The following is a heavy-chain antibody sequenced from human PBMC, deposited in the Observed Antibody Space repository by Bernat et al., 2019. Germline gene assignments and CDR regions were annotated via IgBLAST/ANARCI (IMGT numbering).Heavy chain of an antibody. CDR3: AKKATNDYIWASYTYYFDY. J-gene: IGHJ4*02. Sequence: EVQLLESGGGLVQPGGSLRLSCAASGFTFSSYAMSWVRQAPGKGLEWVSAISGSGGSTYYADSVKGRFTISRDNSKNTLYLQMNSLRAEDTAVYYCAKKATNDYIWASYTYYFDYWGQGTLVTVSS. CDR1: GFTFSSYA. V-gene: IGHV3-23*01. CDR2: ISGSGGST. D-gene: IGHD3-16*01.